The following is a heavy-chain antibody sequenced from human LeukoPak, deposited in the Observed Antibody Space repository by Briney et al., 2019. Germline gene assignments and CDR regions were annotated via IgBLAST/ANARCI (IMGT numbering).Heavy chain of an antibody. Sequence: TGGSLGLSCVASGFAFSSYSMNWVRQAPGKGLEWVSSISSTSSHIYFADSVKGRFTISRDNAKNSLFLQMNSLRAEDTAVYYCASLVSKVDWGQGTLVTVSS. J-gene: IGHJ4*02. CDR3: ASLVSKVD. CDR1: GFAFSSYS. CDR2: ISSTSSHI. V-gene: IGHV3-21*01.